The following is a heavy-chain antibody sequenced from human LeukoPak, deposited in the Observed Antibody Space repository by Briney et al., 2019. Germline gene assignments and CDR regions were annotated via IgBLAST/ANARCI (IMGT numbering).Heavy chain of an antibody. D-gene: IGHD5-12*01. CDR3: ARLGDIVATIAAFDI. Sequence: GESLKISCKGSGYSFTSYWIGWVRQMPGKGLEWMGIIYPGDSDTRYSPSFQGQVTISADKSISTAYLQWSSLKASDTAMYYCARLGDIVATIAAFDIWGQGTTVTVSS. V-gene: IGHV5-51*01. CDR1: GYSFTSYW. CDR2: IYPGDSDT. J-gene: IGHJ3*02.